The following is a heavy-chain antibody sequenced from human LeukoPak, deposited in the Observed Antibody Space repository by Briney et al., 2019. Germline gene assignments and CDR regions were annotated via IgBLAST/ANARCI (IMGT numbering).Heavy chain of an antibody. D-gene: IGHD6-13*01. J-gene: IGHJ6*02. Sequence: SETLSLTCTVSGGSISSGGYYWSWIRQHPGKGLEWIGYIYYSGSTYYNPSLKSRVTISVDTSKNQFSLKLSSVTAADTAVYYCARDGGIAAAGKTYGKFYYYYYGMDVWGQGTTVTVSS. CDR2: IYYSGST. CDR1: GGSISSGGYY. V-gene: IGHV4-31*03. CDR3: ARDGGIAAAGKTYGKFYYYYYGMDV.